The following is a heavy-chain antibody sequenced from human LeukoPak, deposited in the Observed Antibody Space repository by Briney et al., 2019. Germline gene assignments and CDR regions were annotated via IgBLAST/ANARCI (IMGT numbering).Heavy chain of an antibody. CDR2: IIPIFGTA. CDR1: GGTFSSYA. CDR3: ATATPSMDTAMDFDY. Sequence: GSSVKASCKASGGTFSSYAISWVRQAPGQGLEWMGGIIPIFGTANYAQKFQGRVTMTEDTSTDTAYMELSSLRSEDTAVYYCATATPSMDTAMDFDYWGQGTLVTVSS. V-gene: IGHV1-69*06. J-gene: IGHJ4*02. D-gene: IGHD5-18*01.